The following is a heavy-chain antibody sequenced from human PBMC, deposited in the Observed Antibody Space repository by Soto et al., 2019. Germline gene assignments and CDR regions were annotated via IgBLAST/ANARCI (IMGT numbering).Heavy chain of an antibody. CDR1: GYTFTGYY. CDR2: INPNSGGT. V-gene: IGHV1-2*02. D-gene: IGHD3-22*01. Sequence: ASVKVPCKASGYTFTGYYMHWVRQAPGQGLEWMGWINPNSGGTNYAQKFQGRVTMTRDTSISTAYMELSRLRSDDTAVYYCARGSSGYYKFQHWGQGTLVTVSS. J-gene: IGHJ1*01. CDR3: ARGSSGYYKFQH.